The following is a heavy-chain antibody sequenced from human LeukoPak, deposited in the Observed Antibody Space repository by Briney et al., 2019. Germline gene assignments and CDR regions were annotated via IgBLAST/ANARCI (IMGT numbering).Heavy chain of an antibody. Sequence: ASVKVSCKASGYTFTGYYMHWVRQAPGQGLEWRGWINPNSGGTNDAQKFQGRVTMTRDTSISTAYMELSRLRSDDTAVYYCARVDCSSTSCYLDYWGQGTLVTVSS. V-gene: IGHV1-2*02. CDR3: ARVDCSSTSCYLDY. CDR2: INPNSGGT. CDR1: GYTFTGYY. J-gene: IGHJ4*02. D-gene: IGHD2-2*01.